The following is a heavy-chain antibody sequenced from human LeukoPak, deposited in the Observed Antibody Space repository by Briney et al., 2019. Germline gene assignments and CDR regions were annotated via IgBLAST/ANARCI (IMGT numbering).Heavy chain of an antibody. Sequence: GGSLRLSCAASGFTFSSSAMSWVRKAPGKGLEWVSSISGSGSGGSTYYADSVKGRFTISRDNSKNTLYLQMNSLRAEDTAVYYCAKSGYNRFDYWGQGTLVTVSS. CDR1: GFTFSSSA. CDR3: AKSGYNRFDY. CDR2: ISGSGSGGST. J-gene: IGHJ4*02. D-gene: IGHD5-24*01. V-gene: IGHV3-23*01.